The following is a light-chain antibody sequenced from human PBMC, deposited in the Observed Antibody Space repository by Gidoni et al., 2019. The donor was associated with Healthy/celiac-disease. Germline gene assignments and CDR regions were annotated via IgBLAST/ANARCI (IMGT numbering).Light chain of an antibody. Sequence: EIVLTQSPATLSLSPGERATLSCRASQSVSSYLAWYKQKPGKAPRPLIYDASNRATGIPARFSGSGYGTDFTLTISSLEPEDFAVYYCQQRSNWPPGFTFGHXTKVDIK. CDR1: QSVSSY. CDR3: QQRSNWPPGFT. V-gene: IGKV3-11*01. J-gene: IGKJ3*01. CDR2: DAS.